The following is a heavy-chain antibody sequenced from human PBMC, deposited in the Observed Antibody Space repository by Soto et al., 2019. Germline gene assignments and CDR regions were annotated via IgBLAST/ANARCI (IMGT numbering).Heavy chain of an antibody. D-gene: IGHD2-2*01. J-gene: IGHJ6*01. CDR3: ARVQSTSWGYYYAVDV. V-gene: IGHV4-59*01. CDR1: GGSISSYY. Sequence: QVQLQESGPGLVKPSETLSLTCRISGGSISSYYWNWIRQAPRKGLEWIGVVSYSGSTNYNPAPTSRVTISVDTSKDQISLRLNSVTAADTAVYYCARVQSTSWGYYYAVDVWGQGPTVTVSS. CDR2: VSYSGST.